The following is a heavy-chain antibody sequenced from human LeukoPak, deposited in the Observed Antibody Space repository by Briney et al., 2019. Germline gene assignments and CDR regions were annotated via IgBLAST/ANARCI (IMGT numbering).Heavy chain of an antibody. D-gene: IGHD6-25*01. CDR2: ILYDGSNK. J-gene: IGHJ4*02. V-gene: IGHV3-30*04. CDR1: GFTFSSYA. Sequence: GGSLRLSCAASGFTFSSYAMHWVRQAPGKGLEWVAVILYDGSNKYYADSVKGRFTISRDNSKNTLYLQMNSLRAEDTAVYYCAREDGDSGFDFDYWGQGTLVTVSS. CDR3: AREDGDSGFDFDY.